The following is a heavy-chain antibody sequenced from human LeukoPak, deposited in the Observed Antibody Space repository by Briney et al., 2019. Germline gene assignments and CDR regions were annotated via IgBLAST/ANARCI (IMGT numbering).Heavy chain of an antibody. Sequence: AGGSLRLSCVVSGFTFTTYWMSWVRQAPGKGLEWVANIKQDGGEKYYVDSVKGRFTISRDNAKNSLYLQMNTLRVEDTAVYYCARRSYYFDYWGQGALVTVSS. CDR2: IKQDGGEK. J-gene: IGHJ4*02. D-gene: IGHD3-16*02. V-gene: IGHV3-7*01. CDR3: ARRSYYFDY. CDR1: GFTFTTYW.